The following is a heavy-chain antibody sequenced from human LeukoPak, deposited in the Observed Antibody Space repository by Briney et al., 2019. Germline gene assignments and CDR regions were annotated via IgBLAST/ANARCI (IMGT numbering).Heavy chain of an antibody. J-gene: IGHJ4*02. CDR2: ISSSGTYI. D-gene: IGHD2-21*01. CDR3: ATLKLIVGH. Sequence: PGGSLRLSCAASGFTFSTYSMNWVRQAPGKGLEWVSCISSSGTYIYYADSMKGRFTISRDNAKNLLYLQMNSLRVEDTAVYYCATLKLIVGHGGQGTLVTVSS. V-gene: IGHV3-21*01. CDR1: GFTFSTYS.